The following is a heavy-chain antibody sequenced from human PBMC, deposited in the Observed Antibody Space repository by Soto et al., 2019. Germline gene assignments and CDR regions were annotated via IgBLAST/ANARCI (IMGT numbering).Heavy chain of an antibody. CDR3: ARGRAGYSSGWYSDY. V-gene: IGHV3-72*01. CDR1: GFTFSDHY. J-gene: IGHJ4*02. Sequence: EVQLVESGGGLVQPGGSLRLSCAASGFTFSDHYMDWVRQAPGKGLEWVGRSRNKVYSYTTEYAASVKGRFTISRDDSENLLYLQMNSLKTEDTAVYYCARGRAGYSSGWYSDYWGQGTLVTVSS. D-gene: IGHD6-19*01. CDR2: SRNKVYSYTT.